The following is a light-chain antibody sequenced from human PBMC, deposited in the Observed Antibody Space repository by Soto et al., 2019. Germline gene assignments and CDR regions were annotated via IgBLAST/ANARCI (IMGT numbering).Light chain of an antibody. J-gene: IGKJ4*01. CDR1: QSVSSSY. CDR3: QQYGSSPLT. CDR2: GAS. Sequence: EVVWTQSPGTLYLSPGERATLSCRASQSVSSSYLAGYRQKPGQAPRLLIYGASSRATGIPDRFSGSGSGTAFTLTISRLEPEDFAMYYCQQYGSSPLTFGGVTKVDIK. V-gene: IGKV3-20*01.